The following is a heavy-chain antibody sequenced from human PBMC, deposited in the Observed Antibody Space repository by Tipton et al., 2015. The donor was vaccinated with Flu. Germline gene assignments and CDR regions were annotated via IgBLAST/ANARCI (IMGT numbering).Heavy chain of an antibody. CDR3: ARVRVRWLLFDY. CDR2: IYSGGST. D-gene: IGHD4-23*01. J-gene: IGHJ4*02. V-gene: IGHV3-53*01. Sequence: GSLRLSCAASGFTVSSNYMSWVRQAPGKGLEWVSVIYSGGSTYYADSVKGRFTISRDNSKNTLYLQMNSLRAEDTAVYYCARVRVRWLLFDYWGQGTLVTVSS. CDR1: GFTVSSNY.